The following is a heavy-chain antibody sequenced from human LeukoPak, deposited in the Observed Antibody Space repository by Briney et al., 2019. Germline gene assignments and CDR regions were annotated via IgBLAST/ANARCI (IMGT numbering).Heavy chain of an antibody. CDR1: GGSFSGYY. J-gene: IGHJ3*02. V-gene: IGHV4-34*01. D-gene: IGHD3-10*01. CDR2: INHSGST. CDR3: ARDRYYYSPDDAFDI. Sequence: SETLSLTCAVYGGSFSGYYWSWIRQPPGKGLEWIGEINHSGSTNYNPSLKSRVTISVDTSKNQFSLKPSSVTAADTAVYYCARDRYYYSPDDAFDIWGQGTMVTVSS.